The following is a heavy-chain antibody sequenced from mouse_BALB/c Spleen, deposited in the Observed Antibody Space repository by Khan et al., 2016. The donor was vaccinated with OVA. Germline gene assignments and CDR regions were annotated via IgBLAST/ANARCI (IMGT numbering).Heavy chain of an antibody. V-gene: IGHV1-4*01. CDR3: VRTPNPPCPFDY. J-gene: IGHJ2*01. CDR2: INPSSGYT. D-gene: IGHD6-1*01. CDR1: GYTFTNYT. Sequence: QVQLQQSGAELARPGASVKLSCKASGYTFTNYTIHWVKQRPGQGLEWIGYINPSSGYTNYNQNYNDKVTLTTDSSSSTLYLQLSRLTSDDSAVYYYVRTPNPPCPFDYWGQGTTLTVSS.